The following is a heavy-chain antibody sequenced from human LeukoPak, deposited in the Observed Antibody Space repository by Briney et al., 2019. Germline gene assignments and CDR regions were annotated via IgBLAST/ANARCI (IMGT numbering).Heavy chain of an antibody. V-gene: IGHV1-8*01. CDR1: GYTFTRYD. J-gene: IGHJ6*03. Sequence: GASVKVSCKASGYTFTRYDINWVRQATGQGLEWMGWMNPNSGNTGYAQEFQGRVTMTRNTSISTAYMELSSLRSEDTAVYYCAREGSGVAATAYYYYMDVWGKGTTVTVSS. CDR3: AREGSGVAATAYYYYMDV. D-gene: IGHD2-15*01. CDR2: MNPNSGNT.